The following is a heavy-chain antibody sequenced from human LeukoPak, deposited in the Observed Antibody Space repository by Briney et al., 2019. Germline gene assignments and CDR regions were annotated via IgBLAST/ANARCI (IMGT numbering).Heavy chain of an antibody. J-gene: IGHJ4*02. Sequence: ASVKVSCKASGYTFTSYDINWVRQATGQGLEWMGWMNPNSGNTGYAQKFQGRVTMTRYTSISTAYMELSSLRSEDTAVYYCARSYYYDSGFDYWGQGTLVTVSS. V-gene: IGHV1-8*01. CDR2: MNPNSGNT. CDR1: GYTFTSYD. CDR3: ARSYYYDSGFDY. D-gene: IGHD3-22*01.